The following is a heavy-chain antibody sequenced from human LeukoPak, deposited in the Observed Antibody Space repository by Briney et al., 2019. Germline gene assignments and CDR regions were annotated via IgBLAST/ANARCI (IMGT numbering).Heavy chain of an antibody. CDR2: IYYSGST. V-gene: IGHV4-59*01. D-gene: IGHD3-10*01. CDR1: GGSISSYY. J-gene: IGHJ6*02. Sequence: PSETLSLTCTVSGGSISSYYWSWIRQPPGKGLEWIGYIYYSGSTNYNPSLKSRVTISVDTSKNQFSLKLSSVTAADTAVYYCARGGLWSYYYYYYGMDVWGQGTTVTVSS. CDR3: ARGGLWSYYYYYYGMDV.